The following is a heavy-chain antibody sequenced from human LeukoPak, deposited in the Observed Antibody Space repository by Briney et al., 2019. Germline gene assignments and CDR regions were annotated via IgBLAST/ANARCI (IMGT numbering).Heavy chain of an antibody. CDR2: IFYSGST. D-gene: IGHD1-26*01. CDR3: ARQLGYSRDPRRYGMDV. J-gene: IGHJ6*02. CDR1: DGSISSSSYY. V-gene: IGHV4-39*01. Sequence: KPSETLSLTCTVSDGSISSSSYYRGWIRQPQGKGLEWIGRIFYSGSTYYNPSLKSRVTISVDTSKNQFSLKLSSVTAADTAVYYCARQLGYSRDPRRYGMDVWAEGPRSPSP.